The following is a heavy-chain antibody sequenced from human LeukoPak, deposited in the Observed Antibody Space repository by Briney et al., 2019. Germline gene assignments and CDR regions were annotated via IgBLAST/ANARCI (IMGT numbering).Heavy chain of an antibody. CDR2: ISGSGNTA. CDR1: GFTFSSYA. CDR3: AKEGAAGPYDAFDI. V-gene: IGHV3-23*01. D-gene: IGHD6-13*01. Sequence: PGGSLRLSCAASGFTFSSYAMGWVRQAPGKGLEWVSAISGSGNTAYYADSVKGRFTISRDNSKKTLYLQMKSLRAEDTAAYYCAKEGAAGPYDAFDIWGQGTMVTVSS. J-gene: IGHJ3*02.